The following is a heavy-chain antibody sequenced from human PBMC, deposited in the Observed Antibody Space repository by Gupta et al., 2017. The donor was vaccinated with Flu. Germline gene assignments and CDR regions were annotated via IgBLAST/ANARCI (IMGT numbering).Heavy chain of an antibody. CDR3: AKHIVGDSGAY. CDR1: GFTFSRFA. CDR2: ISAGADKT. J-gene: IGHJ4*02. D-gene: IGHD1-26*01. Sequence: CAASGFTFSRFAKGWVRQASGKGVEWVSAISAGADKTYYADSVKGRFTISRDNSENTLYLQMNSLRAEDTALYYCAKHIVGDSGAYWGQGTLVTVSS. V-gene: IGHV3-23*01.